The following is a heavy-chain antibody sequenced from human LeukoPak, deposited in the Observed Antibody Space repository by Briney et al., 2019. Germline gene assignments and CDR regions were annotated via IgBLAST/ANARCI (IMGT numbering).Heavy chain of an antibody. CDR2: ISYDGSNK. CDR1: GFTFSSYG. CDR3: ARGGNFASGSFDY. J-gene: IGHJ4*02. D-gene: IGHD3-10*01. Sequence: PGGSLRLSCAASGFTFSSYGMHWVRQAPGKGLEWVAVISYDGSNKYYADSVKGRFTMSRDNAENTVYLQMNSLRAEDTAVYYCARGGNFASGSFDYWGQGTLATVSS. V-gene: IGHV3-30*03.